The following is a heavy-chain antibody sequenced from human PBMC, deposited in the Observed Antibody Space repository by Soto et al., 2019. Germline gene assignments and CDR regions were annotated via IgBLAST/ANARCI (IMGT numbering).Heavy chain of an antibody. V-gene: IGHV3-11*01. Sequence: QVQLVESGGGLVKPGGALRLSCAASGFTFSDYYMSWIRQAPGKGLEWVSYISSSGSTIYYADSVKGRFTISRDNAKNSLYLQMNSLTAEDAAVYYCARELRGVVAATDTFYYYMDVWGKGTTVSVSS. J-gene: IGHJ6*03. D-gene: IGHD2-15*01. CDR1: GFTFSDYY. CDR2: ISSSGSTI. CDR3: ARELRGVVAATDTFYYYMDV.